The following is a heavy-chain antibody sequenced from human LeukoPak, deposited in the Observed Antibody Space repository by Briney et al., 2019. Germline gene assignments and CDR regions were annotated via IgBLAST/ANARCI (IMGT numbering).Heavy chain of an antibody. CDR1: GYSFTNYW. CDR3: ARQSVGAFFDY. J-gene: IGHJ4*02. D-gene: IGHD1-26*01. Sequence: AGESLKISCKGSGYSFTNYWIGWVRQMPGKGLEWMAIIYPGDSNIRYSPSFQGQVTISADKSISAAYLQWGSLKASDTAMYFCARQSVGAFFDYWGQGTLVTVSS. V-gene: IGHV5-51*01. CDR2: IYPGDSNI.